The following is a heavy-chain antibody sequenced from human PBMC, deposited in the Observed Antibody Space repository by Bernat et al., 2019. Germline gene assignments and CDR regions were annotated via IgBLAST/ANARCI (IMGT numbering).Heavy chain of an antibody. V-gene: IGHV3-33*01. CDR1: GFTFSSYG. CDR3: ARDLVVHGSESDY. Sequence: QVQLVESGGGVVQPGRSLRLSCAAFGFTFSSYGMHWVRQAPGKGLEWVAVIWYDGSNKYYADSVKGRFTISRDNSKNTLYLQMNSLRAEDTAVYYCARDLVVHGSESDYWGQGTLVTVSS. J-gene: IGHJ4*02. D-gene: IGHD3-10*01. CDR2: IWYDGSNK.